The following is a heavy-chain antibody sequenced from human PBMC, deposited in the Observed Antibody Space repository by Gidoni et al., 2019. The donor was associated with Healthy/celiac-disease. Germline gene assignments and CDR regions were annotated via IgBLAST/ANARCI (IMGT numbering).Heavy chain of an antibody. J-gene: IGHJ4*02. CDR1: GFTFSSYA. D-gene: IGHD3-10*01. CDR3: AKEGTQSQIWFGELFFAY. V-gene: IGHV3-23*01. Sequence: AASGFTFSSYAMSWVRQAPGKGLERVSAISGSGGSTSYADSAKGRFTISRDNSKNTLYLQMNSLRAEDTAVYYCAKEGTQSQIWFGELFFAYWGQGTLVTVSS. CDR2: ISGSGGST.